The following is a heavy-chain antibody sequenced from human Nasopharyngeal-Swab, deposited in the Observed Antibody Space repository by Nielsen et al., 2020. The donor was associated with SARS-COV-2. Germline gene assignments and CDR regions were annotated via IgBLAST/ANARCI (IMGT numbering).Heavy chain of an antibody. D-gene: IGHD3-16*01. Sequence: SETLSLTCAVYGGSFSGYYWSWIRPSPGKGLEWIGQINYSGTTNYNPSLKSRVAISVDTSKNQFSLKLNSVTAADTAVYYCASGARRGRVPFDYWGQGTQVTVSS. V-gene: IGHV4-34*01. CDR2: INYSGTT. J-gene: IGHJ4*02. CDR3: ASGARRGRVPFDY. CDR1: GGSFSGYY.